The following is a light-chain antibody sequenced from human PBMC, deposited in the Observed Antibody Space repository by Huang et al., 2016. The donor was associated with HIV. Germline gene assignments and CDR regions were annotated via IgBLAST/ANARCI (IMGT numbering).Light chain of an antibody. J-gene: IGKJ2*01. CDR3: QQYNNWPYT. CDR1: QSVGSK. Sequence: DTVMTQTPATLSVSPGARATLACRASQSVGSKLAWFQQKPGQAPRLLIHGASTRATCIPARLSGSGSGTEFTLTISSLQSEDFAVYYCQQYNNWPYTFGQGTKLEIK. V-gene: IGKV3-15*01. CDR2: GAS.